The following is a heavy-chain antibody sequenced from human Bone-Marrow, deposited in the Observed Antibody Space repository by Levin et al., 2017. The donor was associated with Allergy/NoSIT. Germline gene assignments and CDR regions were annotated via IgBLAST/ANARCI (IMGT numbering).Heavy chain of an antibody. D-gene: IGHD2-8*01. Sequence: PGGSLRLSCAASGFTFSRYAMHWVREAPGKGLEWVAVISYDRSHKYYADSVKGRFIISRDNSNNTLFLQMSNLGADDTAVYYCARVHPPYCSNGVCYRASWGLGTLVTVSS. CDR3: ARVHPPYCSNGVCYRAS. J-gene: IGHJ5*02. CDR1: GFTFSRYA. V-gene: IGHV3-30*04. CDR2: ISYDRSHK.